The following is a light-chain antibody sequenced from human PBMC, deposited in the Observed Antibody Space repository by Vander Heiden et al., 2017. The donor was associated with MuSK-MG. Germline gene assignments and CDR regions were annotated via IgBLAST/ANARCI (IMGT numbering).Light chain of an antibody. Sequence: SQMTQSPSSLSASLDARVTITCRARQSISTYLSWYQQKPGQAPTLLIYAASSLQSWVPSRFSGSGSGTDFTLIISSLQPEDFAAYYCQQRYSTLAWTFGQGTKVEIK. CDR2: AAS. V-gene: IGKV1-39*01. CDR3: QQRYSTLAWT. CDR1: QSISTY. J-gene: IGKJ1*01.